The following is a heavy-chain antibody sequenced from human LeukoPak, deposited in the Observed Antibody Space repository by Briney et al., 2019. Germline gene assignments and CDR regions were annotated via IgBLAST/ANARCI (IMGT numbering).Heavy chain of an antibody. CDR2: INYSGNT. J-gene: IGHJ4*02. V-gene: IGHV4-39*01. CDR1: GGSASSSDYY. CDR3: ARSLSTTGLR. Sequence: PSETLSLTCTVSGGSASSSDYYWGWIRQPPGKGLEWIGSINYSGNTYYNPSLKNRVTISVDTSKNQFSLKLSSVTAADTAVYYCARSLSTTGLRWGQGTLVTVSS. D-gene: IGHD1-1*01.